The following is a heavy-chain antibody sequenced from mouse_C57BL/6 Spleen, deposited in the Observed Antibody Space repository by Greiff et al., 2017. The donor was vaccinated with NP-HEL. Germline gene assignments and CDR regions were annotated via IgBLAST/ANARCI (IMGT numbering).Heavy chain of an antibody. J-gene: IGHJ4*01. D-gene: IGHD2-14*01. Sequence: QVQLQQPGAELVKPGASVKMSCKASGYTFTSYWITWVKQRPGQGLEWIGDIYPGSGSTNYNEKFKSKATLTVDTSSSTAYMQLSSLTSEDSAVYYCERWGVRGDYAMDYWGQGTSVTVSS. V-gene: IGHV1-55*01. CDR1: GYTFTSYW. CDR2: IYPGSGST. CDR3: ERWGVRGDYAMDY.